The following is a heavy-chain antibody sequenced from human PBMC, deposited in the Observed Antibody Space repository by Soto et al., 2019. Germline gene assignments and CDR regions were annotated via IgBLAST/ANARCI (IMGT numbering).Heavy chain of an antibody. CDR1: GGSFTSSNW. D-gene: IGHD6-13*01. Sequence: SETLSLTCAVSGGSFTSSNWWTWVRQPPGQGLEWIGEIYRTGSTNYNPSLKSRVTISLDTSKNQFSLKLTSLTAADTAVYYCARETFDSSSPPNWFDPWGQGTLVTASS. J-gene: IGHJ5*02. CDR3: ARETFDSSSPPNWFDP. CDR2: IYRTGST. V-gene: IGHV4-4*02.